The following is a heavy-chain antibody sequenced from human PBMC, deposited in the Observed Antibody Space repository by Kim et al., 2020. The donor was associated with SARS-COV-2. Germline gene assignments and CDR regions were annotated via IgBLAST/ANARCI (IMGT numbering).Heavy chain of an antibody. CDR3: TTANDYGDYVFDY. D-gene: IGHD4-17*01. V-gene: IGHV3-15*01. Sequence: YAAPVKGRFTISRDDSKNTLYLQMNSLKTEDTAVYYCTTANDYGDYVFDYWGQGTLVTVSS. J-gene: IGHJ4*02.